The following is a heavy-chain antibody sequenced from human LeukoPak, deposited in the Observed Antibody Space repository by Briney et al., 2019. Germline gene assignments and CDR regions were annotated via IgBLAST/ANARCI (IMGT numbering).Heavy chain of an antibody. CDR2: IRSKANSYAT. J-gene: IGHJ3*02. V-gene: IGHV3-73*01. CDR1: GFTFSGSA. CDR3: TRLWAVSDAFDI. D-gene: IGHD1-26*01. Sequence: GGSLRLSCAASGFTFSGSAMHWVRQASGKGLEWVGRIRSKANSYATAYAASVKGRFTISRDDSKNTAYLQMNSLKTEDTAVYYCTRLWAVSDAFDIWGQGTMVTVSS.